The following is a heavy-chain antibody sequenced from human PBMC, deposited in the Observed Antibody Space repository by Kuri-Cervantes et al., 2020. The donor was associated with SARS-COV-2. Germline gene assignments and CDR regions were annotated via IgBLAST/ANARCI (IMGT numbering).Heavy chain of an antibody. J-gene: IGHJ5*02. CDR2: INHSGST. D-gene: IGHD6-19*01. V-gene: IGHV4-34*01. Sequence: SETLSLTCAVYGGSFSGYYWSWIRQPPGKGLEWIGEINHSGSTNYNPSLKSRVTISVDTSKNQFSLKLSSVTAADTAVYYCARLAVAGPEGRFDPWGQGTPVTVSS. CDR1: GGSFSGYY. CDR3: ARLAVAGPEGRFDP.